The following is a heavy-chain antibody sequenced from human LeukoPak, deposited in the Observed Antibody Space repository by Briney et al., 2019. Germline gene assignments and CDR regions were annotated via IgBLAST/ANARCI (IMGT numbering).Heavy chain of an antibody. V-gene: IGHV3-23*01. CDR1: GFTFSTFA. CDR2: IFPSGGEI. D-gene: IGHD2-8*02. J-gene: IGHJ4*02. CDR3: ATYRQVLLPFES. Sequence: GGSLRLSCTTSGFTFSTFAMIWVRQPPGKGLEWVSSIFPSGGEIHYADSVRGRFTISRDNSKSTPSLQMNSLRAEDTAIYYCATYRQVLLPFESWGQGTLVTVSS.